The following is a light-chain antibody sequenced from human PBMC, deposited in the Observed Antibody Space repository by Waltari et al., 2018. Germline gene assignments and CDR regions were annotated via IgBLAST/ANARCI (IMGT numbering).Light chain of an antibody. CDR3: QQYNSEPRT. V-gene: IGKV1D-16*01. Sequence: DIQMTQSPSSLSASAGYRVTITCRASPGISSWLAWYQQKAGKAPKLLIYKASSLQSGVHSRVSGSGSGTDFTLSISSLQTEDFATYYCQQYNSEPRTFGQGTKVEIK. CDR2: KAS. CDR1: PGISSW. J-gene: IGKJ1*01.